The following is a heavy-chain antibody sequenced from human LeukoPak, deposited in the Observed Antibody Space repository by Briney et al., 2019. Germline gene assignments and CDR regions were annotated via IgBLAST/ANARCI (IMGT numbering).Heavy chain of an antibody. CDR1: GFTFSSYS. D-gene: IGHD4-17*01. CDR3: ARDKYGDYVIDY. V-gene: IGHV3-21*01. J-gene: IGHJ4*02. Sequence: GGSLRLSCAASGFTFSSYSMNWVRQAPGKGLEWVSSISSSSSYIYYADSVKGRFTISRDNAKNSPYLQMNSLRAEDTAVYYCARDKYGDYVIDYWGQGTLVTVSS. CDR2: ISSSSSYI.